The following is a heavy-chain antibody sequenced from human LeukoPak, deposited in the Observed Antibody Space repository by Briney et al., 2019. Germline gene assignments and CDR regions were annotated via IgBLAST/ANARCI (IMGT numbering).Heavy chain of an antibody. Sequence: PSQTLSLTCTISGGSISSGGYYWSWIRQHPGKGLEWIGYIYYSGSTYYNPSLKSRVTISVDTSKNQSSLKLSSVTAADTAVYYCARGFASSSSAYWGQGTLVTVSS. V-gene: IGHV4-31*03. CDR2: IYYSGST. D-gene: IGHD6-13*01. CDR1: GGSISSGGYY. CDR3: ARGFASSSSAY. J-gene: IGHJ4*02.